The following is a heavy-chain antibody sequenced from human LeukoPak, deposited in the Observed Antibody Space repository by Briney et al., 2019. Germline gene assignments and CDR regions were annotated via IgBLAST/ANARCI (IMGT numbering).Heavy chain of an antibody. J-gene: IGHJ4*02. Sequence: GGSLRLSCAASGFTFSSYAMSWVRQAPGKALEWVSYINHNGETIYYPDFVKGRFTISRDNAKNSLYLQMNSLRDEDTAVYYCARDNDWAFDYWGQGTLVTVSS. CDR3: ARDNDWAFDY. D-gene: IGHD3-9*01. V-gene: IGHV3-48*02. CDR2: INHNGETI. CDR1: GFTFSSYA.